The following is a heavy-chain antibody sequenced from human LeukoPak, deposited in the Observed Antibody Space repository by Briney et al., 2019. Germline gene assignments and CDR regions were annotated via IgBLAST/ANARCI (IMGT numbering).Heavy chain of an antibody. D-gene: IGHD4-17*01. Sequence: GGSLRLSCAASGFPFSASAMTWVRQAPGKGLEWVSHILSTGTTYYADSVRGRFTISRDNSKNTLYLLMTSLRADDTAVYYCATVKYDYGDPVGWFDPWGQGTLVTVSS. V-gene: IGHV3-23*01. CDR2: ILSTGTT. J-gene: IGHJ5*02. CDR3: ATVKYDYGDPVGWFDP. CDR1: GFPFSASA.